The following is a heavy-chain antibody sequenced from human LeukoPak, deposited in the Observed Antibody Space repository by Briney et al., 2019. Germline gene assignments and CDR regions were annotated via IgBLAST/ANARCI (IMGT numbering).Heavy chain of an antibody. Sequence: GASVKVSCKVSGYTLTELSMHRVRQAPGKGLEWMGGFDPEDGETIYAQKFQGRVTMTEDTSTDTAYMELSSLRSEDTAVYYCATGLEYQLLFYFDYWGQGTLVTVSS. CDR3: ATGLEYQLLFYFDY. CDR1: GYTLTELS. J-gene: IGHJ4*02. CDR2: FDPEDGET. V-gene: IGHV1-24*01. D-gene: IGHD2-2*01.